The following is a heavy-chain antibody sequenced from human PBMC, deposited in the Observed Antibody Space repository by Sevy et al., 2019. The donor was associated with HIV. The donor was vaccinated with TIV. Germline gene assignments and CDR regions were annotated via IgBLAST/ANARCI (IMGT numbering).Heavy chain of an antibody. CDR3: ARDRRTYYYDNSGYADY. V-gene: IGHV3-7*01. Sequence: GGSLRLSCAASGFGFSSYWMSWVRQAPGKGLEWVANIKQDGSEKNYVDSVKGRFTISRDNAKSSLYLEMNSLRAEDAAMYFCARDRRTYYYDNSGYADYWGQGTLVTVSS. CDR2: IKQDGSEK. D-gene: IGHD3-22*01. J-gene: IGHJ4*02. CDR1: GFGFSSYW.